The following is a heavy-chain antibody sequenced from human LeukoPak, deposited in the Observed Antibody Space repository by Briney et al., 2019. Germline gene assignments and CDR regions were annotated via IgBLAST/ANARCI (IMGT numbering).Heavy chain of an antibody. CDR1: GYTFTGYY. Sequence: ASVKLSCKASGYTFTGYYMHWVRQAPGPGLEWMGWINPNSGGTNYAQKFQGRVTMTRDTSISTAYMELSRLRSDDTAVYYCARGYPGGRYCSGGSCYSVFDYWGQGTLVTVSS. CDR3: ARGYPGGRYCSGGSCYSVFDY. J-gene: IGHJ4*02. CDR2: INPNSGGT. D-gene: IGHD2-15*01. V-gene: IGHV1-2*02.